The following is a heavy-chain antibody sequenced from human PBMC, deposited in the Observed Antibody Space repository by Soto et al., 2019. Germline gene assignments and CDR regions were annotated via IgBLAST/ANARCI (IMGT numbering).Heavy chain of an antibody. Sequence: PSETLSLTCTVSGVSISSHYWSWIRQPPGKGLEWIGYLYYTGSTWYNPSLKSRVTTSIDTSKNQFSLKLTSVTAADTAVYYCARGGASSLPFDYWGQGALVTVSS. V-gene: IGHV4-59*11. D-gene: IGHD6-13*01. CDR2: LYYTGST. CDR1: GVSISSHY. CDR3: ARGGASSLPFDY. J-gene: IGHJ4*02.